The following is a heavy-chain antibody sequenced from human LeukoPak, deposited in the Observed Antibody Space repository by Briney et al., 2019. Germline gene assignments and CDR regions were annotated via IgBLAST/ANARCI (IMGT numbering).Heavy chain of an antibody. CDR3: ARDGVEQGLVPGAIDY. J-gene: IGHJ4*02. Sequence: GASVKVSCKASGYTFTSYGIGWVRQAPGQGRECMGWISAYNGNTNYAQKLQGRDTMTTDTSTSTAYMELRSLRSDDTAVYYCARDGVEQGLVPGAIDYWGQGTLVTVSS. V-gene: IGHV1-18*01. CDR1: GYTFTSYG. CDR2: ISAYNGNT. D-gene: IGHD6-19*01.